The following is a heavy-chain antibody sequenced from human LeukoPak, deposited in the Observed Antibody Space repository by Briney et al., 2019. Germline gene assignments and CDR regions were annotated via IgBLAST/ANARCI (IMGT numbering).Heavy chain of an antibody. CDR2: IYYSGST. D-gene: IGHD6-19*01. CDR1: GYFFPNAW. V-gene: IGHV4-39*02. J-gene: IGHJ4*02. CDR3: ARLVAVAGVFDY. Sequence: PGGSLRLSCTISGYFFPNAWLNWVRQPPGKGLEWIGNIYYSGSTYYNPSLKSRVTISVDTSKNHFSLKLSSVTAADTAVYYCARLVAVAGVFDYWGQGTLVTVSS.